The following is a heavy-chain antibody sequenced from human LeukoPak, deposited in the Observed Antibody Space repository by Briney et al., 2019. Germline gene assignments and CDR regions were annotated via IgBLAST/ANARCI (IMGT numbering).Heavy chain of an antibody. Sequence: SETLSLTCIVSGGSISSYYWSWIRQPPGKGLEWIGYIYYSGSTNYKPSLKSRVTISVDTSKNQLSLKVTSVTAADTAVYYCARDLRFLEWLRADAFDIWGQGTMVTVSS. D-gene: IGHD3-3*01. CDR2: IYYSGST. CDR1: GGSISSYY. V-gene: IGHV4-59*01. J-gene: IGHJ3*02. CDR3: ARDLRFLEWLRADAFDI.